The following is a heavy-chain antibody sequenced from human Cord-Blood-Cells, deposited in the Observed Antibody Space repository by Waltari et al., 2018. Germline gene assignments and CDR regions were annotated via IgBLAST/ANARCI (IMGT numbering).Heavy chain of an antibody. V-gene: IGHV1-8*02. CDR1: GYLFPSYD. J-gene: IGHJ1*01. D-gene: IGHD3-10*01. CDR3: ARGNTFGDVQH. Sequence: VQLVQSGAAVKKPVASVKVSCKASGYLFPSYDINWVRQASGQGLEWRRWMNHNSGNTGYAQKFQGRVTITGDTSKSPAYRELSSVRAEDTAVYYCARGNTFGDVQHWGQGTLVTVSS. CDR2: MNHNSGNT.